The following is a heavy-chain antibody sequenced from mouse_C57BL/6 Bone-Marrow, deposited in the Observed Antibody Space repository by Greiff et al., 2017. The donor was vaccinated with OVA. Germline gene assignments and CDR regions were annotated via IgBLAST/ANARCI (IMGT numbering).Heavy chain of an antibody. Sequence: VQLQQPGTELVKPGASVKLSCKASGYTFTSYWMHWVKQRPGQGLEWIGNINPSNGGTNYNEKFKSKATRTVDKSSSTAYMQLSSLTSEDSAVYYCSMGSSSRILYFDYWGQGTTLTVSS. V-gene: IGHV1-53*01. CDR1: GYTFTSYW. J-gene: IGHJ2*01. D-gene: IGHD1-1*01. CDR2: INPSNGGT. CDR3: SMGSSSRILYFDY.